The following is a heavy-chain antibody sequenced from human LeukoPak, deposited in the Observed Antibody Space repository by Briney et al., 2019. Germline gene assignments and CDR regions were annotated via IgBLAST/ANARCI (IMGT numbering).Heavy chain of an antibody. CDR1: GGSISSYY. J-gene: IGHJ3*02. Sequence: KPLETLSLTCTVSGGSISSYYWSWIRQPPGKGLEWIGYIYYSGSTNYNPSLKSRVTISVDTSKKQFSLKLSSVTAADTAVYYCARHRKRSGGSCYSCAFDIWGQGTMVTVSS. CDR3: ARHRKRSGGSCYSCAFDI. CDR2: IYYSGST. D-gene: IGHD2-15*01. V-gene: IGHV4-59*08.